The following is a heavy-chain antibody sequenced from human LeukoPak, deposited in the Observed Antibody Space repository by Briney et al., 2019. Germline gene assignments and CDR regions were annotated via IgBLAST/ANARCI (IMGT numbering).Heavy chain of an antibody. CDR1: GGSFSGYY. J-gene: IGHJ4*02. CDR2: INHSGST. V-gene: IGHV4-34*01. Sequence: SETLSLTCAVYGGSFSGYYWSWIRQPPGKGLEWIGEINHSGSTNYNPSLKSRVTISVDTSKNQFSLKLSSVTAADTAVYYCAREVNWGSLSSLDYWGQGTRVTVSS. D-gene: IGHD7-27*01. CDR3: AREVNWGSLSSLDY.